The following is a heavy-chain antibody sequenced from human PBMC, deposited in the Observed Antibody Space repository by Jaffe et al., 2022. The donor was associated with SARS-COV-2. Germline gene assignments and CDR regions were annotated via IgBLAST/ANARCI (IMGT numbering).Heavy chain of an antibody. V-gene: IGHV4-30-4*01. Sequence: QVQLQESGPGLVKPSQTLSLTCTVSGGSISSGDYYWSWIRQPPGKGLEWIGYIYYSGSTYYNPSLKSRVTISVDTSKNQFSLKLSSVTAADTAVYYCARDVVLSGWYKVFDYWGQGTLVTVSS. CDR1: GGSISSGDYY. CDR2: IYYSGST. J-gene: IGHJ4*02. CDR3: ARDVVLSGWYKVFDY. D-gene: IGHD6-19*01.